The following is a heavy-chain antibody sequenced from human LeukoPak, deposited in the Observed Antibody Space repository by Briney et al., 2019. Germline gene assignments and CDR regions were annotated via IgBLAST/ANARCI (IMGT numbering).Heavy chain of an antibody. CDR2: IWYDGSNK. CDR3: AKPNYGGTYFDY. V-gene: IGHV3-33*08. J-gene: IGHJ4*02. CDR1: GFTFSDYY. D-gene: IGHD4-23*01. Sequence: PGGSLRLSCAASGFTFSDYYMSWIRQAPGKGLEWVAVIWYDGSNKYYADSVKGRFTISRDNSKNTLYLQMNSLRAEDTAVYYCAKPNYGGTYFDYWGQGTLVTVSS.